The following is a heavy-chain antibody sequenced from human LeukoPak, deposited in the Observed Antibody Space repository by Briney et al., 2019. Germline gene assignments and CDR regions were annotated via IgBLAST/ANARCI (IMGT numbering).Heavy chain of an antibody. CDR1: GGSFSGYY. CDR2: INHSGST. Sequence: SETLSLTCAVYGGSFSGYYWSWIRQPPGKGLEWIGEINHSGSTNYNPSLKSRVTISVDTSKNQFSLKLSSVTAADTAVYYCARLYNYDFWSGLGEDAFDIWGQGTMVTVSS. CDR3: ARLYNYDFWSGLGEDAFDI. V-gene: IGHV4-34*01. J-gene: IGHJ3*02. D-gene: IGHD3-3*01.